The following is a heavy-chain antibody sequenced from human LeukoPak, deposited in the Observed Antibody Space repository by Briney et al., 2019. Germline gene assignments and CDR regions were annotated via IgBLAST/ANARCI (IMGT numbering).Heavy chain of an antibody. J-gene: IGHJ4*02. V-gene: IGHV4-39*01. CDR3: ARRAVAGGYYFDY. CDR2: IYYSGST. D-gene: IGHD6-19*01. CDR1: GGSSSSSSYY. Sequence: SETLSLTCTVSGGSSSSSSYYWGWVRQPPGKGLEWIGSIYYSGSTYYNPSLKSRVTISVDTSKNQFSLKLSSVTAADTAVYYCARRAVAGGYYFDYWGQGTLVTVSS.